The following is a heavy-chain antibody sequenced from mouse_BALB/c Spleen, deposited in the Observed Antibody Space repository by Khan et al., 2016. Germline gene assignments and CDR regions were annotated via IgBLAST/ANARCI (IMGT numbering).Heavy chain of an antibody. J-gene: IGHJ2*01. V-gene: IGHV5-17*02. CDR2: ISSGSSTI. CDR3: ARGDY. CDR1: GFTFSRFG. Sequence: EVQLVESGGGLVQPGGSRKLPCAASGFTFSRFGMHWVRQAPAKGLEWVAYISSGSSTIYYADTLKGRFTISRGNPKNARFLQMTSLRSEDTAMYYCARGDYWGQGTTLTVSS.